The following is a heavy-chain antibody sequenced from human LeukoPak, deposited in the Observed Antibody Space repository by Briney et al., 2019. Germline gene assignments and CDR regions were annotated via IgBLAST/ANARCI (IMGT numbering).Heavy chain of an antibody. V-gene: IGHV3-43*01. J-gene: IGHJ4*02. CDR3: AKGSSSWPSLFDY. CDR2: ISWDGGRT. CDR1: GFSFEDYT. Sequence: GGSLRLSCAASGFSFEDYTMQWVRQAPGKGLEWVSLISWDGGRTYYADSVKGRFAISRDNSKNSLYLQMNSLRTEDTAFYYCAKGSSSWPSLFDYWGQGTLVTVSS. D-gene: IGHD6-13*01.